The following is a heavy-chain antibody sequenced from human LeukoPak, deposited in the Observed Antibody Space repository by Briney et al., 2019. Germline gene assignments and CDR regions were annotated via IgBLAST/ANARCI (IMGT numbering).Heavy chain of an antibody. J-gene: IGHJ4*02. V-gene: IGHV4-34*01. CDR3: ARGPLNFDY. Sequence: PSETLSLTGDGYGGTFSDYYWGWIRPPPGKGREWLGEINHRGSNNYNPSLKSRATMSVNTTKTQFSLQLSPVTAADTAVYYCARGPLNFDYWGQGTLVTVSS. CDR1: GGTFSDYY. CDR2: INHRGSN.